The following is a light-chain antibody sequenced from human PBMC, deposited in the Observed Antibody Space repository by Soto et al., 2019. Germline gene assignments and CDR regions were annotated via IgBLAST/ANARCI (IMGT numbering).Light chain of an antibody. CDR2: GAS. Sequence: PGTLSLSPGEMATLSCMASQSVSNNYLAWYQQKPGQAPRLLIYGASSRATGIPDRFSGSGSGTDFTLTISRLEPEDFAVYYCQQYGSSPPITFGQGTRLEIK. CDR3: QQYGSSPPIT. V-gene: IGKV3-20*01. CDR1: QSVSNNY. J-gene: IGKJ5*01.